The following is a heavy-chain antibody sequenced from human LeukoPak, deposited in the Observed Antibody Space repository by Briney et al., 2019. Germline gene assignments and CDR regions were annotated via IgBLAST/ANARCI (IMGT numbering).Heavy chain of an antibody. Sequence: GASVKVSCKASGYTFTGAYMHWVRQAPGQGLEWMGIINPSGGSTSYAQKFQGRVTMTRDTSTSTVYMELSSLRSEDTAVYYCARDLPGIAAARGWFDPWGQGTLVTVSS. D-gene: IGHD6-13*01. V-gene: IGHV1-46*01. CDR1: GYTFTGAY. CDR3: ARDLPGIAAARGWFDP. CDR2: INPSGGST. J-gene: IGHJ5*02.